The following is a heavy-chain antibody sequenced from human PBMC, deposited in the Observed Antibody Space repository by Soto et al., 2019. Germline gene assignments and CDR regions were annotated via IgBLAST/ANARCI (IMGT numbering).Heavy chain of an antibody. CDR3: ARRGQEGPGLAH. V-gene: IGHV3-74*01. CDR1: GFTFSSYW. CDR2: INSDGSST. Sequence: EVQLVESGGNLIQPGGSLRLSCAASGFTFSSYWMHWVRQAPGKGLVWVSRINSDGSSTSYVDSVKGRFTISRDNAKNTLYLQMNSLSFEDTAVYYCARRGQEGPGLAHWGQGTLVTVSS. J-gene: IGHJ5*02.